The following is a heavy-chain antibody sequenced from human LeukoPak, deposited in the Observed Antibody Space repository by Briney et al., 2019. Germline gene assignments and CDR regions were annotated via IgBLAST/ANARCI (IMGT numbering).Heavy chain of an antibody. CDR3: ARLGLEAGGPNWFDP. CDR2: IKRDGSQK. Sequence: QTGGSLRLSCAAPGFSFSSNWMGWVRQAPGKGLEWVAHIKRDGSQKYYLDSVKGRFTISRDNAKNSLYLQMNSLRVEDTAVYYCARLGLEAGGPNWFDPWGQGTLVTVSS. CDR1: GFSFSSNW. J-gene: IGHJ5*02. V-gene: IGHV3-7*01. D-gene: IGHD6-13*01.